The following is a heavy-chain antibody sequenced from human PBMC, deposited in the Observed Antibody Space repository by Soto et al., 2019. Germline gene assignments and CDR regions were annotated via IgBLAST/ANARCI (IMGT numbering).Heavy chain of an antibody. CDR3: LPYPGYCSGGSCSVAGY. D-gene: IGHD2-15*01. Sequence: GGSLRLSCAASGFTFSSYWMHRVRQAPGKGLVWVSRINSDGSSTGYADSVMGRFTISRDNAKNTLYLQMNSLRAEDTAVYYCLPYPGYCSGGSCSVAGYWRPGALVTVSS. J-gene: IGHJ4*02. V-gene: IGHV3-74*01. CDR1: GFTFSSYW. CDR2: INSDGSST.